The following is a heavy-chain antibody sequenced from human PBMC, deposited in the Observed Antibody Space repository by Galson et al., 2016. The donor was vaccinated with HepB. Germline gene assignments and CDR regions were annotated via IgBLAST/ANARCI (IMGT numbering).Heavy chain of an antibody. CDR3: AREAWGLRIPDC. J-gene: IGHJ4*02. V-gene: IGHV4-38-2*02. CDR1: GFSISDGHN. Sequence: SETLSLTCAVSGFSISDGHNWGWIRQPPGKGLEWIGSVHHSGDSFYNPSLRGRVTISVDTSKNQVSLNLRSVTAADTAVYYCAREAWGLRIPDCWGQGTLVTVSS. CDR2: VHHSGDS. D-gene: IGHD3-16*01.